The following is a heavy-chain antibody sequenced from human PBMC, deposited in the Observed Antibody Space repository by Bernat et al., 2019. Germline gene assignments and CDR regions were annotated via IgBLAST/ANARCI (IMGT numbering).Heavy chain of an antibody. Sequence: QVQLVQSGAEVKKPGASVKVSCKASGYTFTSYAMHWVRQAPGQRLEWMGWINAGNGNTKYSQKFQGRVTLTRDTSASTAYMELSSLRSGDTAVYYCARRVAGSRGADYWGQGTLVTVSS. CDR1: GYTFTSYA. CDR2: INAGNGNT. D-gene: IGHD6-19*01. CDR3: ARRVAGSRGADY. J-gene: IGHJ4*02. V-gene: IGHV1-3*01.